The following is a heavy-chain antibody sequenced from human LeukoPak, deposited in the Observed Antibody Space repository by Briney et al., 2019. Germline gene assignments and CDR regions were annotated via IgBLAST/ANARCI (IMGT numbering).Heavy chain of an antibody. D-gene: IGHD6-13*01. CDR1: GYTLTSYY. J-gene: IGHJ3*02. CDR2: INPTVGDT. V-gene: IGHV1-46*01. Sequence: ASVKVSCKASGYTLTSYYIHWVRQAPGQGLEWMGIINPTVGDTIYAQKFQGRVTMTRDMSTSTVYMELSSLRSDDTAVYYCARYGFSSSWQGGWHAFDIWGQGTMVTVSS. CDR3: ARYGFSSSWQGGWHAFDI.